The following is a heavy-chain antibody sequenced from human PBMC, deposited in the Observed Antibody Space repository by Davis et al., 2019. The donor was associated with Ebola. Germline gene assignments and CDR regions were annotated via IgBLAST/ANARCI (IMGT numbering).Heavy chain of an antibody. Sequence: PGGSLRLSCAASGFTFSYSWMDWVRQAPGKGLEWVANINQDGSEKLYVDSVKGRFTISRDNAKNSLYLQMNSLRAEDTAVYFCSRILDDWGQGTLVTVSS. CDR1: GFTFSYSW. CDR2: INQDGSEK. V-gene: IGHV3-7*03. CDR3: SRILDD. J-gene: IGHJ4*02.